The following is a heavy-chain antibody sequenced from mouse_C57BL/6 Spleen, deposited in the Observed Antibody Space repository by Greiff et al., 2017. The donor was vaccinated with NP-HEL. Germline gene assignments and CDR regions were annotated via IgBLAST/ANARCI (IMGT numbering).Heavy chain of an antibody. V-gene: IGHV1-62-2*01. J-gene: IGHJ1*03. CDR2: FYPGSGSI. CDR1: GYTFTEYT. D-gene: IGHD1-1*01. CDR3: ARHEEDYGSSHWYFDV. Sequence: QVQLQQSGAELVKPGASVKLSCKASGYTFTEYTIHWVKQRSGQGLEWIGWFYPGSGSIKYNEKFKDKATLTADKSSSTVDMELSRLTSEASAVYFCARHEEDYGSSHWYFDVWGTGTTVTVSS.